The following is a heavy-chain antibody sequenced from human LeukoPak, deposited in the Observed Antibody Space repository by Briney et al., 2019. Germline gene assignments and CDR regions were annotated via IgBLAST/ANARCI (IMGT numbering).Heavy chain of an antibody. Sequence: GGSLRLSCTASGFTFSDYAMTWVRQAPGKGLEWVSGTSAIGGSFFYADSLKGRFTISRDNSKNTLYLQINSLRGDDTAVYYCAKDRSSSWYPSYMDVWGKGTTVTVSS. J-gene: IGHJ6*03. V-gene: IGHV3-23*01. CDR2: TSAIGGSF. D-gene: IGHD6-13*01. CDR3: AKDRSSSWYPSYMDV. CDR1: GFTFSDYA.